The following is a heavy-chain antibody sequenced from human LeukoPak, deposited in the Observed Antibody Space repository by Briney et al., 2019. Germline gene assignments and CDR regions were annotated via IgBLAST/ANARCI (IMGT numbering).Heavy chain of an antibody. CDR1: GLTISDSW. CDR2: LASDETNK. Sequence: PGGSLRLSCAASGLTISDSWIHWVRQAPGKRLMWVSRLASDETNKIYADSVKGRFTISRDNAKNTLYLQMNSLRVEDTGIYYCARDAGWGRLDSWGQGALVTVSS. CDR3: ARDAGWGRLDS. J-gene: IGHJ4*02. D-gene: IGHD3-16*01. V-gene: IGHV3-74*01.